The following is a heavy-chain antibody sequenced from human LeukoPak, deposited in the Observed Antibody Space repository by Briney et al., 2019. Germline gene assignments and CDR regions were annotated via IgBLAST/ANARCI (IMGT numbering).Heavy chain of an antibody. D-gene: IGHD2-15*01. Sequence: GGSLRLSCAASGFTISSNYMTWVRQAPGKGLEWVSVIYSGGSTYYADSVKGRFTLYRDHAQNSLCLRMHSPRGADTAVYYRAREIMVDYWGQGTLVHGSS. V-gene: IGHV3-66*01. CDR1: GFTISSNY. J-gene: IGHJ4*02. CDR3: AREIMVDY. CDR2: IYSGGST.